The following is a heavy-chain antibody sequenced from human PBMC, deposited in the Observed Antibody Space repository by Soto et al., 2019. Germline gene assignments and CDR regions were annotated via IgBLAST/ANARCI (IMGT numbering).Heavy chain of an antibody. J-gene: IGHJ4*02. CDR1: GFTFSDYY. CDR3: ARTGMTALDY. CDR2: ISTSGGTI. V-gene: IGHV3-11*01. D-gene: IGHD5-18*01. Sequence: QVQLVESGGGLVKPGESLRLSCAASGFTFSDYYMNWIRQAPGKGLEWISYISTSGGTIYYADSVRGRFSISRDNAKHSLYLQMNSLRAEDTAVYYCARTGMTALDYWGQGTLITVSS.